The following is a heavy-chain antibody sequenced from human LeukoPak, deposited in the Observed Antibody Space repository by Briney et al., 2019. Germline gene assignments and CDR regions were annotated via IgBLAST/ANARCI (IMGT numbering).Heavy chain of an antibody. CDR3: ARDGSDYYDSSGYYPGAFDI. CDR1: GGTFSSYA. D-gene: IGHD3-22*01. J-gene: IGHJ3*02. CDR2: IIPIFGTA. V-gene: IGHV1-69*05. Sequence: SVKVSCRASGGTFSSYAIGWVRQAPGQGLEWMGGIIPIFGTANYAQKFQGRVTITTDESTSTAYMELSSLRSEDTAVYYCARDGSDYYDSSGYYPGAFDIWGQGTMVTVSS.